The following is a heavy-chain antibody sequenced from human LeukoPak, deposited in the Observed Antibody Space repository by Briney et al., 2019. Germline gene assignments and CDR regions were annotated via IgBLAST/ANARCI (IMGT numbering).Heavy chain of an antibody. J-gene: IGHJ6*03. CDR3: ARGIPYYYYYMDV. V-gene: IGHV4-34*01. Sequence: SETLSLTCAVYGGSFGGYYWSWIRQPPGKGLEWIGEINHSGSTNYNPSLKSRVTISVDTSKNQFSLKLSSVTAADTAVYYCARGIPYYYYYMDVWGKGTTVTVSS. CDR1: GGSFGGYY. CDR2: INHSGST.